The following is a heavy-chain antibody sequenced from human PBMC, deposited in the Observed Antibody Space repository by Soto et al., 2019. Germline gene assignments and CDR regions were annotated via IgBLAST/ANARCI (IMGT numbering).Heavy chain of an antibody. Sequence: PSQTLSLTCAISGDSVSSNSAAWNWIRQSPSRGLEWLGRTYYRSKWYNDYAVSVKSRITINPDTSKNQFSLQLNSVTPEDTAVYYCARVPRRNSSITIFGVVIQNYFDYWGQGTLVTVPS. CDR3: ARVPRRNSSITIFGVVIQNYFDY. D-gene: IGHD3-3*01. CDR2: TYYRSKWYN. V-gene: IGHV6-1*01. CDR1: GDSVSSNSAA. J-gene: IGHJ4*02.